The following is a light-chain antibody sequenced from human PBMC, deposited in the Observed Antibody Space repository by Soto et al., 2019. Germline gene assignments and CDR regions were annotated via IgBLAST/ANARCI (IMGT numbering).Light chain of an antibody. Sequence: IVMTQSPLYLPVAPGEPASISCRSSQSLLHSNGDTYLTWFLQKPGQSPQLLFFLGSNRASGVTDRLRGSGSGTDFTLQISSVEAEDVGLYYCIQGLQTPWTFGQGTKVEIK. CDR2: LGS. V-gene: IGKV2-28*01. CDR3: IQGLQTPWT. CDR1: QSLLHSNGDTY. J-gene: IGKJ1*01.